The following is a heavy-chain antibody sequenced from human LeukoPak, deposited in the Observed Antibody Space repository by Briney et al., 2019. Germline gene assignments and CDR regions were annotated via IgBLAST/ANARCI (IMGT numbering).Heavy chain of an antibody. D-gene: IGHD3-22*01. J-gene: IGHJ4*02. V-gene: IGHV4-4*02. CDR3: ARRRYDASGYYPSRGRYFDY. Sequence: KTSGTLSLTCAVSGGSISSSNWWSWVRQPPGKGLEWIGEIYHSGSTNYNPSLKSRVTISVDTSKNQFSLTLSSVTAADTAVYYCARRRYDASGYYPSRGRYFDYWGQGTLVTVSS. CDR2: IYHSGST. CDR1: GGSISSSNW.